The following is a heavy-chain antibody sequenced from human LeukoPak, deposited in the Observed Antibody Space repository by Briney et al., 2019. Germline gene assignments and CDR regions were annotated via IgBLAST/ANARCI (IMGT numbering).Heavy chain of an antibody. CDR3: ARHVYSSQFPRWSNFDL. CDR1: GGSISSSGYY. CDR2: IYYSGST. Sequence: SETLSLTCTVSGGSISSSGYYWGWIRQPPGKGLEWIGSIYYSGSTYYNPSLKSRVTISLDTATNQISLKLSSVTAADTAVYYCARHVYSSQFPRWSNFDLWGRGTLVTVSS. V-gene: IGHV4-39*01. J-gene: IGHJ2*01. D-gene: IGHD6-13*01.